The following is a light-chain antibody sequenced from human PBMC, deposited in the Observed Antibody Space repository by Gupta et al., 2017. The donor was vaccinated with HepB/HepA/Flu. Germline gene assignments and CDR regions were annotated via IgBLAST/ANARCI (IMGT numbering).Light chain of an antibody. Sequence: QMTPSLSPLSASVGDRVTITCRASRTTNNNINWYQQKPRKAPKLLIYGASSLESGVPSRFSGGESWTDFTPSISSLQPEEAATYYCRQRYRTPHAFGHGTKVEI. CDR1: RTTNNN. CDR2: GAS. V-gene: IGKV1-39*01. J-gene: IGKJ3*01. CDR3: RQRYRTPHA.